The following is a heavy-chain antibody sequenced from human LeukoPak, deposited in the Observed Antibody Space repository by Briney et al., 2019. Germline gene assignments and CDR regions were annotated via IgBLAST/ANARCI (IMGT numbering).Heavy chain of an antibody. Sequence: ASVKVSCKASGYTFTSYYMHWVRQAPGQGLEWMGIINPIGGTTSYAQKFRGRVTMTRDTSTSTVYMELSSLRSEDTAVYYCARDRGGDYGRGRYYYYYYMDVWGKGTTVTVSS. CDR1: GYTFTSYY. J-gene: IGHJ6*03. V-gene: IGHV1-46*01. CDR2: INPIGGTT. D-gene: IGHD4-17*01. CDR3: ARDRGGDYGRGRYYYYYYMDV.